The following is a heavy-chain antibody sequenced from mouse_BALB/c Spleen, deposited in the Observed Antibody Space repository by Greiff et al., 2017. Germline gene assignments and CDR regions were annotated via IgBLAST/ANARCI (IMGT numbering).Heavy chain of an antibody. D-gene: IGHD2-10*01. CDR1: GYAFSSYW. J-gene: IGHJ4*01. V-gene: IGHV1-80*01. CDR3: ASPYYGNPKNAMDY. CDR2: IYPGDGDT. Sequence: QVQLKESGAELVRPGSSVKISCKASGYAFSSYWMNWVKQRPGQGLEWIGQIYPGDGDTNYNGKFKGKATLTADKSSSTAYMQLSSLTSEDSAVDFCASPYYGNPKNAMDYWGQGTSVTVSS.